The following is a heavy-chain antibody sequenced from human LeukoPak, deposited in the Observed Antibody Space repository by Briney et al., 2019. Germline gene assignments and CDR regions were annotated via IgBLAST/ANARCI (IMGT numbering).Heavy chain of an antibody. CDR3: ARAVTSTEGY. V-gene: IGHV3-7*03. D-gene: IGHD4-17*01. Sequence: GGSLRLSCAASGFVFSKYWMTWVRQAPGKGLEWVASINDGGSGKYYVDSVKGRFTISRDNAQKSQYLEMHSLRAEDTAVYYCARAVTSTEGYWGQGTLVTVSS. CDR2: INDGGSGK. CDR1: GFVFSKYW. J-gene: IGHJ1*01.